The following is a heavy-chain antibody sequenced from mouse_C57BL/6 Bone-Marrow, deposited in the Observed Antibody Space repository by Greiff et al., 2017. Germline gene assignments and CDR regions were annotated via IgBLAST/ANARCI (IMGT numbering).Heavy chain of an antibody. CDR1: GYTFTSYW. CDR2: INPSSGYT. Sequence: QVQLQQSGAELAKPGASVKLSCKASGYTFTSYWMHWVKQRPGQGLEWIGYINPSSGYTKYNQKFKAKATLTADKSSSTAYMQLISLTYEDSAVYYCSGYSVAWLAYWGQGTLVTVSA. D-gene: IGHD2-12*01. CDR3: SGYSVAWLAY. J-gene: IGHJ3*01. V-gene: IGHV1-7*01.